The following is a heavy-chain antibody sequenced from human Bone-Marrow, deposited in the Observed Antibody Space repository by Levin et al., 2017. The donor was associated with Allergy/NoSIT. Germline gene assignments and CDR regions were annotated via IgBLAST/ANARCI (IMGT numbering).Heavy chain of an antibody. D-gene: IGHD4-17*01. Sequence: GGSLRLSCAASGFTFSSYAMSWVRQAPGKGLEWVSAISGSGGSTYYADSVKGRITISRDNSKNTLYLQMNSLRAEDTAVYYCANPVYGDRVGYWGQGTLVTVSS. CDR3: ANPVYGDRVGY. J-gene: IGHJ4*02. V-gene: IGHV3-23*01. CDR1: GFTFSSYA. CDR2: ISGSGGST.